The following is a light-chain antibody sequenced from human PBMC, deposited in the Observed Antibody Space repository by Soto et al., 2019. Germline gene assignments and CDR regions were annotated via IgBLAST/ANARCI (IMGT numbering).Light chain of an antibody. J-gene: IGKJ4*01. CDR3: QQYNSYPT. CDR1: QSISSW. V-gene: IGKV1-5*03. Sequence: DIQMTQSPSTLSASVGDRVTITCRASQSISSWLAWYQQKPGKAPKLLIYKASSLESGVPSRFSGSGSGTEFTLTISSLQPDDFATYYCQQYNSYPTFGGGXXV. CDR2: KAS.